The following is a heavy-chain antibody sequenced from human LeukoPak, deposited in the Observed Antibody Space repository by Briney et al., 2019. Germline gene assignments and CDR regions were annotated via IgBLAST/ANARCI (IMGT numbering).Heavy chain of an antibody. J-gene: IGHJ3*02. CDR3: ARDPYGGKHDAFDI. CDR1: GFTFSSYE. V-gene: IGHV3-48*03. CDR2: ISGSGSTV. D-gene: IGHD4/OR15-4a*01. Sequence: GGSLRLSCAASGFTFSSYEMNWVRQAPGKGLEWVSYISGSGSTVYYADSVKGRLTISRDNAKNSLYLQMNSLRAEDTAVYYCARDPYGGKHDAFDIWGQGTMVTVSS.